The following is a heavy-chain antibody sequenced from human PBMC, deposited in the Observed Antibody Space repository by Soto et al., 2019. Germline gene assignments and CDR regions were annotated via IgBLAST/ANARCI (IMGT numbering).Heavy chain of an antibody. V-gene: IGHV1-2*04. CDR3: ARGRSIAAAGKGHGDY. CDR1: GYTFTGYY. CDR2: INPNSGGR. D-gene: IGHD6-13*01. Sequence: ASVKVSCKASGYTFTGYYMHWVRQAPGQGLEWMGWINPNSGGRNYAQKVQGWVTMTRDTTLRTDYMELRRLRSDDTAVYYCARGRSIAAAGKGHGDYWGQGTLVTVSS. J-gene: IGHJ4*02.